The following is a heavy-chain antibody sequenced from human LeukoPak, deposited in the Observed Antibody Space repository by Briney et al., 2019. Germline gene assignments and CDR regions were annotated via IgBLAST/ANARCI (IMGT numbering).Heavy chain of an antibody. CDR1: GGSISSSSYY. CDR2: IYYTGST. J-gene: IGHJ4*02. V-gene: IGHV4-39*07. Sequence: SETLSLTCTVSGGSISSSSYYWGWIRQPPGKGLEWIGSIYYTGSTNYNPSLKSRVTMSVDTSKNQFSLNLSSVTAADTAVYYCAREVGSLDYWGQGTLVTVSS. D-gene: IGHD2-2*03. CDR3: AREVGSLDY.